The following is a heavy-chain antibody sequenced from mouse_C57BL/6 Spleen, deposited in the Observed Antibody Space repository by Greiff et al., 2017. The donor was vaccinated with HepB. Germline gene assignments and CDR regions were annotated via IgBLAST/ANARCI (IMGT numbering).Heavy chain of an antibody. D-gene: IGHD1-1*01. CDR2: IYPGSGST. V-gene: IGHV1-55*01. Sequence: VKLQQPGAELVKPGASVKMSCKASGYTFTSYWITWVKQRPGQGLEWIGDIYPGSGSTNYNEKFKSKATLTVDTSSSTAYMQLSSLTSEDSAVYYCARVTTAVATNYFDYWGQGTTLTVSS. CDR3: ARVTTAVATNYFDY. J-gene: IGHJ2*01. CDR1: GYTFTSYW.